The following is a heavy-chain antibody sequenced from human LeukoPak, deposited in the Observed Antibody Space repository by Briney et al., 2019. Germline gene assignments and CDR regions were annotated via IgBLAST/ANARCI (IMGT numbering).Heavy chain of an antibody. CDR2: INKDGSEK. CDR3: ARQDHGPDY. CDR1: GFTFSNHW. J-gene: IGHJ4*02. D-gene: IGHD1-14*01. Sequence: GGSLRLSCSASGFTFSNHWMNWVRQAPGKGLEWVANINKDGSEKNYVDSVKGRFTISRDNAKNSLYLQMNYLRPEDTAVYYRARQDHGPDYWAREPWSPSPQ. V-gene: IGHV3-7*01.